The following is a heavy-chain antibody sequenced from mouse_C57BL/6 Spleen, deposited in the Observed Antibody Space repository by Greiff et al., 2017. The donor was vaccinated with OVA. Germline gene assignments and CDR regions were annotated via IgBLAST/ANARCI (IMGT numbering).Heavy chain of an antibody. CDR1: GYTFTSYG. CDR3: ARRNYSNYEFAY. Sequence: VKLVESGAELARPGASVKLSCKASGYTFTSYGISWVKQRTGQGLEWIGEIYPRSGNTYYNEKFKGKATLTADKSSSTAYMELRSLTSEDSAVYFCARRNYSNYEFAYWGQGTLVTVSA. J-gene: IGHJ3*01. CDR2: IYPRSGNT. V-gene: IGHV1-81*01. D-gene: IGHD2-5*01.